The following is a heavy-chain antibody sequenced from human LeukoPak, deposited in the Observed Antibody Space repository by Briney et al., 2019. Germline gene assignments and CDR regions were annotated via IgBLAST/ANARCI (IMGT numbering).Heavy chain of an antibody. V-gene: IGHV3-21*01. D-gene: IGHD1-7*01. CDR1: GFTFSSYS. Sequence: KPGGSLRLSCAASGFTFSSYSMNWVRQAPGKGLEWVSYIGSSGSSIYYADSVKGRFTMSRDNAKNSLYLQMNSLSAEDTAVYYCTRPRTGTTDYWGQGTLVTVSS. CDR3: TRPRTGTTDY. CDR2: IGSSGSSI. J-gene: IGHJ4*02.